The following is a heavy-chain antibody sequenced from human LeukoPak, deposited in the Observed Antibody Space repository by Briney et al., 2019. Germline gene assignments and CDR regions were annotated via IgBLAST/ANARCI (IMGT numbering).Heavy chain of an antibody. D-gene: IGHD4-17*01. CDR3: ARGGHDYGDYLIDY. V-gene: IGHV1-69*04. Sequence: ASVKVSCKAPGGTFSSYAISWVRQAPGQGLEWMGRIIPILGIANYAQKFQGRVTITADKSTSTAYMELSSLRSEDTAVYYCARGGHDYGDYLIDYWGQGTLVTVSS. J-gene: IGHJ4*02. CDR2: IIPILGIA. CDR1: GGTFSSYA.